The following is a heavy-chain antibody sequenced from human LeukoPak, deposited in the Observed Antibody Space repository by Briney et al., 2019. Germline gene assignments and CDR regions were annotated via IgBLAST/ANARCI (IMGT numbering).Heavy chain of an antibody. Sequence: GGSLRLSCAASGFTFSSYGMHWVRQAPGKGLEWVTVIWYDGSNKYYADSVKGRFTISRDNSKNTLYLQMNSLRAEDTAVYYCARDQEDTVTLDYWGQGTLVTVSS. CDR1: GFTFSSYG. J-gene: IGHJ4*02. CDR2: IWYDGSNK. D-gene: IGHD4-17*01. CDR3: ARDQEDTVTLDY. V-gene: IGHV3-33*01.